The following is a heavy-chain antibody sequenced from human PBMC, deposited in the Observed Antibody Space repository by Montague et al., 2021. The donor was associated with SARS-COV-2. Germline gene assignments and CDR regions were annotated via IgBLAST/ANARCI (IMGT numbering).Heavy chain of an antibody. CDR2: INHSGST. Sequence: SETLSLTCAVYGGSFSGYYWSWIRQPPGKGLEWIGDINHSGSTNYNPSLKSRVSISVDTSKNQFSLKLSSVTAADTAVYYCARAIVDVTMMVVVMTGVEHYFDFWGQGNLVTVS. CDR1: GGSFSGYY. CDR3: ARAIVDVTMMVVVMTGVEHYFDF. V-gene: IGHV4-34*01. D-gene: IGHD3-22*01. J-gene: IGHJ4*02.